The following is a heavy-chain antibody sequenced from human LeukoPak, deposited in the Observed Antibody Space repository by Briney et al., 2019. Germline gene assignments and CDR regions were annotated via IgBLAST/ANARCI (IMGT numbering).Heavy chain of an antibody. D-gene: IGHD3-9*01. CDR1: GFTLSGYY. CDR2: ISSSSSYT. V-gene: IGHV3-11*05. Sequence: GGSLKLSCVGSGFTLSGYYMSWIRQAPGKGLEWVSYISSSSSYTNYADSVKGRFTISRDNAKNSLYLQMNSLRAEDTAVYYCAREKDYDILTGIDYWGQGTLVTVSS. CDR3: AREKDYDILTGIDY. J-gene: IGHJ4*02.